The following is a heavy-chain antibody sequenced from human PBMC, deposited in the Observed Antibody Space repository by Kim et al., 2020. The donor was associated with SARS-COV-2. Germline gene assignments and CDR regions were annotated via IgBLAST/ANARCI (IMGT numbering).Heavy chain of an antibody. CDR3: ARGADI. V-gene: IGHV3-48*03. Sequence: SSGSTIYYADSVKGRFTISRDNAKNSLYLQMNSLRAEDTAVYYCARGADIWGQGTMVTVSS. J-gene: IGHJ3*02. CDR2: SSGSTI.